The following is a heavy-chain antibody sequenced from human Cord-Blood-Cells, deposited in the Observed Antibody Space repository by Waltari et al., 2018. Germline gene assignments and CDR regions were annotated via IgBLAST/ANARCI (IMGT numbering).Heavy chain of an antibody. CDR3: ARDLGGYSYGYFDY. J-gene: IGHJ4*02. D-gene: IGHD5-18*01. CDR1: GFTVSGNY. Sequence: EVQLVESGGGLIQPGGSRRLSCAASGFTVSGNYMSWVRQAPGKGLEWVSVIYSGGSTYYADSVKGRFTISRDNSKNTLYLQMNSLRAEDTAVYYCARDLGGYSYGYFDYWGQGTLVTVSS. V-gene: IGHV3-53*01. CDR2: IYSGGST.